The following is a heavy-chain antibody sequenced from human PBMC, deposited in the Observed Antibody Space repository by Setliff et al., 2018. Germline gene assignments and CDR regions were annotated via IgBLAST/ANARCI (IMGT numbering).Heavy chain of an antibody. CDR3: ASHPRVTIFGVVAFDY. V-gene: IGHV4-39*01. Sequence: SETLSLTCTVSNGSISSGNYFWGWIRQPPGKGLEWMGSILYTGSTYYSPSLKSRVTMSIDTSQNQFSLKLSSVTAADTAAYYCASHPRVTIFGVVAFDYWGQGILVTVSS. J-gene: IGHJ4*02. D-gene: IGHD3-3*01. CDR2: ILYTGST. CDR1: NGSISSGNYF.